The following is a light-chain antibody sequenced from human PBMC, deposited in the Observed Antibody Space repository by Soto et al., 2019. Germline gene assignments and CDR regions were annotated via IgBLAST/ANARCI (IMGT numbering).Light chain of an antibody. V-gene: IGLV4-69*01. Sequence: QSVLTQSPSASASLGASVKLTCTLDSGHSMYAIAWHQQQPGKGPRFLMKVNRDGSLSKGAGIPDRFSGSASGAERYLIISSLQSEDEADYYCQTWGTGIRVFGGGTKLTVL. CDR2: VNRDGSL. CDR1: SGHSMYA. CDR3: QTWGTGIRV. J-gene: IGLJ2*01.